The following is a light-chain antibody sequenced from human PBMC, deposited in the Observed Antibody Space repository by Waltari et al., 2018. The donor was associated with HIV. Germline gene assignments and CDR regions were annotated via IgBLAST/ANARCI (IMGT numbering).Light chain of an antibody. Sequence: QSALTQPASVSGSPGQSFTISCTGTSSDVGGYNYVSWYQQHPGKAPKLMIYEVSNRPAGVSKRFSGSKSGNTASLTISGLQAEDEADYYCSSYTSSSTQVFGGGTKLTVL. CDR1: SSDVGGYNY. V-gene: IGLV2-14*01. J-gene: IGLJ3*02. CDR3: SSYTSSSTQV. CDR2: EVS.